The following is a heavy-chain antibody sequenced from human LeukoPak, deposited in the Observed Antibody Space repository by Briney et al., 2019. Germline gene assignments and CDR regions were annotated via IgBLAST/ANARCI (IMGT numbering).Heavy chain of an antibody. D-gene: IGHD3-22*01. CDR2: ISGSGSGGST. Sequence: GGSLRLSCAASGFVFSSYGMSWVRQAPGKGLEWVSAISGSGSGGSTYYADSVKGRFTISRDNSENTLYPQMNSLRAEDTAVYYCAKYSHDSSGSYDYWGQGTLVTVSS. J-gene: IGHJ4*02. V-gene: IGHV3-23*01. CDR1: GFVFSSYG. CDR3: AKYSHDSSGSYDY.